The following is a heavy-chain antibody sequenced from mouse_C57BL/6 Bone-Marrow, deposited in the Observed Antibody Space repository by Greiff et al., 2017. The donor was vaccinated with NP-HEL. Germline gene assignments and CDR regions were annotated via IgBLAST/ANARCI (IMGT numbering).Heavy chain of an antibody. Sequence: ESGAELARPGASVKLSCKASGYTFTSYGISWVKQRTGQGLEWIGEIYPRSGNTYYNEKFKGKAKLTADKSSSTAYMELRSLTSEDSAVYFCALYDYAVRYYFDYWGQSTTLTVSS. CDR2: IYPRSGNT. V-gene: IGHV1-81*01. J-gene: IGHJ2*01. CDR3: ALYDYAVRYYFDY. CDR1: GYTFTSYG. D-gene: IGHD2-4*01.